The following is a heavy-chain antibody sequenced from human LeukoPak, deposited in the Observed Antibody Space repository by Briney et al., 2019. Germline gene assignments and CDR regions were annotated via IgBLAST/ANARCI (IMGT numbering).Heavy chain of an antibody. Sequence: PSETLSLTCTVSGGSISSYCWSWIRQPPGKGLEWIGYIYYSGSTNYNPSLKSRVTISVDTSKNQFSLKLSSVTAADTAVYYCAREVVVTAVYYMDVWGKGTTVTVSS. D-gene: IGHD2-21*02. J-gene: IGHJ6*03. V-gene: IGHV4-59*01. CDR2: IYYSGST. CDR1: GGSISSYC. CDR3: AREVVVTAVYYMDV.